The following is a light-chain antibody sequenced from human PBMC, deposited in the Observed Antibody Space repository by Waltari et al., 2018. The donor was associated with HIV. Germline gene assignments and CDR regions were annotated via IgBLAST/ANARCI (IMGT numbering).Light chain of an antibody. CDR1: QSVLYNSNNKNS. CDR3: QQYYGTPLT. V-gene: IGKV4-1*01. J-gene: IGKJ4*01. Sequence: DIVMTQSPDSLAVSLGERATINCKSSQSVLYNSNNKNSLAWYQRKPGQPPKLLIYWASTRESGVPDRFSGSGSGTDFTLTISSLQAEDVAVYYCQQYYGTPLTFGGGTKVEIK. CDR2: WAS.